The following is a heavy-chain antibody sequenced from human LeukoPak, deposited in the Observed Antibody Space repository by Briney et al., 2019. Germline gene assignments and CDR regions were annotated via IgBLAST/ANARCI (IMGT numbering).Heavy chain of an antibody. J-gene: IGHJ4*02. Sequence: GGSLRLSCVASGFPFSSYWMTWVRQAPGKGLEWVANIKQDGSKKSYVDSVKGRFTISRENAKNSLYLQMNSLRAEGTAIYYCTRVGYIDEGIDYWGQGTLVTVSS. D-gene: IGHD5-24*01. CDR3: TRVGYIDEGIDY. CDR2: IKQDGSKK. V-gene: IGHV3-7*04. CDR1: GFPFSSYW.